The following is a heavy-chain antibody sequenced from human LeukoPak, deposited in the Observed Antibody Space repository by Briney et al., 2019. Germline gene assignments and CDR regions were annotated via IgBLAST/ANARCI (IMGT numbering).Heavy chain of an antibody. D-gene: IGHD3-3*01. Sequence: ASVKVSCKASGYTFTSYGISWVRQAPGQGLEWMGWINPNSGGTNYAQKFQGRVTMTRDTSISTAYMELSRLRSDDTAVYYCARDSPQNYDFWSGYSEFDPRGQGTLVTVSS. V-gene: IGHV1-2*02. J-gene: IGHJ5*02. CDR2: INPNSGGT. CDR1: GYTFTSYG. CDR3: ARDSPQNYDFWSGYSEFDP.